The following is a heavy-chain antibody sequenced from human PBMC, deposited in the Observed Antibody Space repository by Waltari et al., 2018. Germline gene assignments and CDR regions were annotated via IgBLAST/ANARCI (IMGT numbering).Heavy chain of an antibody. V-gene: IGHV3-74*01. J-gene: IGHJ6*02. D-gene: IGHD4-4*01. CDR2: IDNDGRTA. Sequence: EVQVVESGGGLVQPGGSLRLSCEASGFSFSSYWMPWVHQAPGKGLVWVSRIDNDGRTAKYADSVRGRFTVSRDNARNTLYLQMNSLRAEDTAVYYCARDLLTPSVSYFGMDLWGQGTTVTVSS. CDR1: GFSFSSYW. CDR3: ARDLLTPSVSYFGMDL.